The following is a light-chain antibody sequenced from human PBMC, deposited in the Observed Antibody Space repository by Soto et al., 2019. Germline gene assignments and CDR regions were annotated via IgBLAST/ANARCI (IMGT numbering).Light chain of an antibody. Sequence: QSALTQPASVSGSPGQSITFSCTGTSGDVGGYNSVSWYQQHPGKPPKLIIYEVSNRPSGVSDRFSGSKSGNTASLTISGLQAEDEADYYCSSYTSTSSYVFXTGTKLTVL. CDR2: EVS. CDR3: SSYTSTSSYV. V-gene: IGLV2-14*03. CDR1: SGDVGGYNS. J-gene: IGLJ1*01.